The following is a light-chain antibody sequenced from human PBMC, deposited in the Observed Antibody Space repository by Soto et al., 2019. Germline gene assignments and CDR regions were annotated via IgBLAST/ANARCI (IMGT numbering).Light chain of an antibody. J-gene: IGLJ1*01. CDR2: DVS. CDR1: SSDVGGYNY. Sequence: QSALTQPASVSGSPGQSITISCTGTSSDVGGYNYVSWYQHYPGKAPKLMIYDVSNRPSGVSNRFSGSKSGNTASLTISGLQAEDEADYYCSSYTSSSILFGTGTKLTVL. V-gene: IGLV2-14*03. CDR3: SSYTSSSIL.